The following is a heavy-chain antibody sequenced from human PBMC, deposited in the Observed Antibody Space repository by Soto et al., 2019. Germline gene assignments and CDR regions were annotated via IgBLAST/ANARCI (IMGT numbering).Heavy chain of an antibody. J-gene: IGHJ5*02. CDR3: ARHHGPTTSENWFDP. Sequence: ASVKVSCKASGYTFFTYDISWVRQAPGQGLEWMGWISTYSGDTKYAQKFQGRVTMTTDTSTTTAYLELRSLRSDDTAVYYCARHHGPTTSENWFDPWGQGTLVTAPQ. CDR1: GYTFFTYD. V-gene: IGHV1-18*01. CDR2: ISTYSGDT. D-gene: IGHD5-12*01.